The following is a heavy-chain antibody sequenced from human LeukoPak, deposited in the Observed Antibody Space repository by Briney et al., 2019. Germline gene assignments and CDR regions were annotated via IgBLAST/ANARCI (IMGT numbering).Heavy chain of an antibody. V-gene: IGHV4-4*07. CDR3: ARGRAASPYYYYYYMDV. CDR2: IDTSGNT. J-gene: IGHJ6*03. Sequence: SETLSLTCTVSGGSISSYYWSWIRQPAGKGLEWIGRIDTSGNTNYKPSLKSRVTMSVDTSKNQFSLKLNSVTAADTAVYYCARGRAASPYYYYYYMDVWGKGTTVTVSS. D-gene: IGHD6-25*01. CDR1: GGSISSYY.